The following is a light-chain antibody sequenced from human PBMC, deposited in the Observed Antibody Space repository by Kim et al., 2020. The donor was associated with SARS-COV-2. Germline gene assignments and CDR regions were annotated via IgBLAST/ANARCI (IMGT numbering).Light chain of an antibody. V-gene: IGKV3-11*01. CDR2: DAS. CDR3: QQRRGA. Sequence: ASLSLSPGERATLSCRASQSVSSYLAWYQQKPGQAPRLLNYDASNRATGIPARFSGSGSGTDFTLTISSLEPEDFAVYYCQQRRGAFGGGTELEI. J-gene: IGKJ4*01. CDR1: QSVSSY.